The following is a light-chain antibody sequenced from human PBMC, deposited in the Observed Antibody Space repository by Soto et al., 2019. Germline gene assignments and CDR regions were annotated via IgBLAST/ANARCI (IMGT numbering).Light chain of an antibody. V-gene: IGKV3-11*01. CDR3: HQRSDWPLT. CDR1: QSVSSY. J-gene: IGKJ4*01. CDR2: GAS. Sequence: EIVLTQSQATLSLSPGERATLSCRASQSVSSYLDWFQQKPGQAPRLLIYGASNRATDIPTRFSGSGSGTDFTLTITSLDPEDIAIYYCHQRSDWPLTFGGGTKVDIK.